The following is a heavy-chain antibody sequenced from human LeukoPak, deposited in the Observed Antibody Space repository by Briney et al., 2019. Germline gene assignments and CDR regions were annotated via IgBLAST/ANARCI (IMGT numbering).Heavy chain of an antibody. D-gene: IGHD2-2*01. CDR2: IYYDGIT. J-gene: IGHJ2*01. CDR1: GGSISNRDYY. Sequence: SETLSLTCTVSGGSISNRDYYWSWIRQPPGKGLEWIGYIYYDGITYHNPSLKSRVTISVDTSKNQFSLKLSSVTAADTAVYYCARGYATGVRYFDLWGRGTLVTISS. V-gene: IGHV4-30-4*01. CDR3: ARGYATGVRYFDL.